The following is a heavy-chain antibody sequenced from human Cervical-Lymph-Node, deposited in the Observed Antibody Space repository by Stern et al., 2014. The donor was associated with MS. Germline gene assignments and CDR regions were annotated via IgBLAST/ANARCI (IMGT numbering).Heavy chain of an antibody. CDR2: ISYDGRDK. CDR1: GFVFRRYA. J-gene: IGHJ4*02. D-gene: IGHD1-26*01. CDR3: AKGGSGSYLD. Sequence: QVQLVQSGGGVVQPGRSLRLSCAASGFVFRRYALHWVRQAPGKGLEWVALISYDGRDKYYTDSVKGRFTVPRDNSNNTVDLEMNSLRLEDTAVYYCAKGGSGSYLDWGQGSLVTVSS. V-gene: IGHV3-30*04.